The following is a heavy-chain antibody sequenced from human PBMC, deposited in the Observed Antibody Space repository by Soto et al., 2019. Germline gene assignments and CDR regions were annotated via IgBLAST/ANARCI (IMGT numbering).Heavy chain of an antibody. CDR3: AGSPDSSGYYPRRYYYDMDV. Sequence: SETLSLTCAVSGDSISRSYWWSWVRQLPGKGLEWIGEIYHSGSTNYNPSLKSRVTISVDKSKNQFSLKLSSVTAADTAVYYCAGSPDSSGYYPRRYYYDMDVWGQGTTVTVSS. CDR1: GDSISRSYW. D-gene: IGHD3-22*01. CDR2: IYHSGST. J-gene: IGHJ6*02. V-gene: IGHV4-4*02.